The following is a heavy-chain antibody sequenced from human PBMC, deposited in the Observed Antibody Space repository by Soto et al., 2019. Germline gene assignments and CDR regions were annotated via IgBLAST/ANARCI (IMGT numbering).Heavy chain of an antibody. CDR2: INMDGSST. Sequence: PWGSLRLACAASGFTFRSDWMHWVRQAAGKGLVWVSRINMDGSSTNYADSVKGRFTISRDNAKNTLYLQMNSLRADDTAVYYCARGPRGLYGNDYWGQGALVTVSS. V-gene: IGHV3-74*01. CDR3: ARGPRGLYGNDY. CDR1: GFTFRSDW. J-gene: IGHJ4*02. D-gene: IGHD4-4*01.